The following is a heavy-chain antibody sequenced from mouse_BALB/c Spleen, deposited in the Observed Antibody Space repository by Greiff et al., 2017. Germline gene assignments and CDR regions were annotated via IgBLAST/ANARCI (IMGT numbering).Heavy chain of an antibody. V-gene: IGHV1-80*01. CDR3: ASDSSGYGFAY. J-gene: IGHJ3*01. CDR2: IYPGDGDT. CDR1: GYAFSSYW. D-gene: IGHD3-2*01. Sequence: VQLQQSGAELVRPGSSVKISCKASGYAFSSYWMNWVKQRPGQGLEWIGQIYPGDGDTNYNGKFKGKATLTADKSSSTAYMQLSSLTSEDSAVYFCASDSSGYGFAYWGQGTLVTVSA.